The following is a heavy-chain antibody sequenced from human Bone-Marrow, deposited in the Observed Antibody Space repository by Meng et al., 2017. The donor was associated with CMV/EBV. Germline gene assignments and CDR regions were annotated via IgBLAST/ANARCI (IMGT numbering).Heavy chain of an antibody. Sequence: ETLSLTCTVSGGSISSSSYYWGWIRQPPGKGLEWVSVIYSGGSSTYYADSVKGRFTISRDNSKNTLYLQMNSLRAEDTAVYYCAKHLIRDYYYYGMDVWGQGTTVTVSS. D-gene: IGHD2-8*01. V-gene: IGHV3-23*03. CDR2: IYSGGSST. CDR1: GGSISSSSYY. J-gene: IGHJ6*02. CDR3: AKHLIRDYYYYGMDV.